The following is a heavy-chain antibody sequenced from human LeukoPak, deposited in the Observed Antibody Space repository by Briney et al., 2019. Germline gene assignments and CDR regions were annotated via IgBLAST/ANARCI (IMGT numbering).Heavy chain of an antibody. Sequence: SSVKVSCKASGGTFSSYAISWLRQAPGQAREGLGRITPILGIATYAQKSQGRVTITADKSTSTGYMELSSLRSADTAVYYCARIGIAAAGEFDYWGEGTLVTVSS. D-gene: IGHD6-13*01. J-gene: IGHJ4*02. CDR3: ARIGIAAAGEFDY. CDR1: GGTFSSYA. V-gene: IGHV1-69*04. CDR2: ITPILGIA.